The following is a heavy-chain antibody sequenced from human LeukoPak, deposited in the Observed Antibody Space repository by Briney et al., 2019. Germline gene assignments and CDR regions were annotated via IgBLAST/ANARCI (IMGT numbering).Heavy chain of an antibody. V-gene: IGHV1-69*06. CDR1: GGTFNSYV. CDR2: IIPMFGTT. Sequence: SVKVSCRASGGTFNSYVINWLRQAPGQGLEGMGRIIPMFGTTNYAQKFQGRVTITADKSASTAYMELSSLRSEDTAVYYCARGHGGSEFDPWGQGTLVTVSS. D-gene: IGHD4-23*01. CDR3: ARGHGGSEFDP. J-gene: IGHJ5*02.